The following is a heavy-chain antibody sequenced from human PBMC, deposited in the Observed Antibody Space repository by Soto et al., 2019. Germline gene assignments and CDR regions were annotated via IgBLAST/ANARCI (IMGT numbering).Heavy chain of an antibody. J-gene: IGHJ4*02. Sequence: PGGSLRLSCAASGFTFSSYSMNWVRQAPGKGLEWVSSISSSSSYLYYADPVKGRFTISRDNAKNSLYLQMNSLRAEDTAVYYCARDLYGLYDCSGYYHDFDYWGQGTLVTVSS. CDR1: GFTFSSYS. V-gene: IGHV3-21*01. CDR3: ARDLYGLYDCSGYYHDFDY. D-gene: IGHD3-22*01. CDR2: ISSSSSYL.